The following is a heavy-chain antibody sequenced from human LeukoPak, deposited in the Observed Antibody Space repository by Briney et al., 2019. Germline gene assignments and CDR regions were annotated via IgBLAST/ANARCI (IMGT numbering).Heavy chain of an antibody. Sequence: GGSLRLSCVDSGFSFSRDWMSWVRQAPGKGLEWVANIKQGGSENYYVDSVKGRFTISRDNAKNSLYLQMNSLRAEDTAVYYCARDLGITMVRGVFDYWGQGTLVTVSS. D-gene: IGHD3-10*01. V-gene: IGHV3-7*03. J-gene: IGHJ4*02. CDR3: ARDLGITMVRGVFDY. CDR1: GFSFSRDW. CDR2: IKQGGSEN.